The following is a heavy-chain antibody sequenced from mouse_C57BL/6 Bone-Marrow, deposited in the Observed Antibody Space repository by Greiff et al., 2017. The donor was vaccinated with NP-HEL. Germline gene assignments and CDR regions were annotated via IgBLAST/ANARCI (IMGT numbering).Heavy chain of an antibody. V-gene: IGHV3-8*01. D-gene: IGHD1-1*01. CDR2: ISYSGST. CDR1: GYSITSDY. CDR3: ARLGTTVVSYWYFDV. Sequence: EVKLEESGPGLAKPSQTLSLTCSVTGYSITSDYWNWIRKFPGNKLEYMGYISYSGSTYYNPSLKSRISITRDTSKNQYYLQLNSVTTEDTATYYCARLGTTVVSYWYFDVWGTGTTVTVSS. J-gene: IGHJ1*03.